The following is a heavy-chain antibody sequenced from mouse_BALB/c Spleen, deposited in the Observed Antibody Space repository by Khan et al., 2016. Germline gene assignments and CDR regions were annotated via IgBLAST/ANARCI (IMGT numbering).Heavy chain of an antibody. CDR1: GYSITSDYA. CDR3: ARGITTATVYYFDY. J-gene: IGHJ2*01. Sequence: EVKLLESGPGLVKPSQSLSLTCTVTGYSITSDYAWNWIRQFPGNKLEWMGYISYSGSTSYNPSLKSRMSITRDTSKNQFFLQLNSVTTEDTATYYCARGITTATVYYFDYWGQGTTLTVSS. CDR2: ISYSGST. D-gene: IGHD1-2*01. V-gene: IGHV3-2*02.